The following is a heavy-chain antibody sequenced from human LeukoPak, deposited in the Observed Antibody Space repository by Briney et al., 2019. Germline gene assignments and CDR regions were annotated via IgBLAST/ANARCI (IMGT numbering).Heavy chain of an antibody. D-gene: IGHD3-10*01. V-gene: IGHV4-30-2*01. CDR3: ARHVGSESYYDL. CDR1: GGSISSGGYS. J-gene: IGHJ4*02. CDR2: IYHSGST. Sequence: PSQTLSLTCAVSGGSISSGGYSWSWIRQPPGKGLEWIEYIYHSGSTNYNPSLKSRVTISVDKSKNQFSLKLSSVTAADTAVYYCARHVGSESYYDLWGQGTLVTVSS.